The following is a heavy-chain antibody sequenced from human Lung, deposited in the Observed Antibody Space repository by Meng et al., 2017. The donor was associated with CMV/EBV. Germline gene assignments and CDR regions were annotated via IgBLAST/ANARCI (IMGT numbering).Heavy chain of an antibody. V-gene: IGHV4-39*01. D-gene: IGHD6-19*01. CDR2: IYYNGGT. CDR1: GGSISSSSHY. Sequence: SETXSLTCTVSGGSISSSSHYWGWIRQPPGKGLEWIATIYYNGGTSYNPSLKSRVTISLDTSKNQLSLKLNSVTAADTAVYYCATTSSGWFNYFDSWGQGTLVTVSS. J-gene: IGHJ4*02. CDR3: ATTSSGWFNYFDS.